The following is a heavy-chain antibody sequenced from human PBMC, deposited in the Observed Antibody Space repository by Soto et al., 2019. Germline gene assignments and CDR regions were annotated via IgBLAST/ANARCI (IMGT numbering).Heavy chain of an antibody. D-gene: IGHD3-10*01. J-gene: IGHJ6*01. CDR3: ARSSHHGSGSYYQYYYYYGMDV. Sequence: QVQLVESGGGVVQPGRSLRLSCAASGFTFSSYAMHWVRQAPGKGLEWVAVISYDGSNKYYADSVKGRFTISRDNSKNTLYLQMNSLRAEDTAVYYCARSSHHGSGSYYQYYYYYGMDVW. CDR1: GFTFSSYA. CDR2: ISYDGSNK. V-gene: IGHV3-30-3*01.